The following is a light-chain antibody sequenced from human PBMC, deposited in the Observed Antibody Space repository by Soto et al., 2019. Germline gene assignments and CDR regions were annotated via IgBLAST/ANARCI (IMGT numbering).Light chain of an antibody. V-gene: IGLV2-8*01. CDR3: SSYTSSSTQV. CDR2: DVN. J-gene: IGLJ1*01. CDR1: SSDVGAYIF. Sequence: QSVLTQPPSASGSPGQSVTISCTGTSSDVGAYIFVSWYQQHPGKAPKLLIYDVNRRPPGVPDRFFGSKSGNTASLTVSGLQAEDEADYYCSSYTSSSTQVFGTGTKVTVL.